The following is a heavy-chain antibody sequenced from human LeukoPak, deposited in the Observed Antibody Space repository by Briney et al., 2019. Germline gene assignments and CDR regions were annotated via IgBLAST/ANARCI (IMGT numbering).Heavy chain of an antibody. J-gene: IGHJ4*02. V-gene: IGHV3-30*03. CDR1: GFTFSSYG. CDR2: ISYDGSNK. CDR3: ASWPYDDIAAAGPLSSDY. D-gene: IGHD6-13*01. Sequence: PGRSLRLSCAASGFTFSSYGMHWVRQAPGKGLEWVAVISYDGSNKYYADSVKGRFTISRDNAKNSLYLQMNSLRAEDTAVYYCASWPYDDIAAAGPLSSDYWGQGTLVTVSS.